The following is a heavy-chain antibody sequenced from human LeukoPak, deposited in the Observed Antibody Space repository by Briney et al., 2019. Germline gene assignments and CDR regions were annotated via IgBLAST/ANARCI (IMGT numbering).Heavy chain of an antibody. Sequence: GGSLRLSCAASGFTFISYAMSWVRQAPGRGLEWVSAISGSGDSTYYADSVKGRFTISIDNSKNTLYLQMNSLRAEDTAVYYCAKDRPPHYYGSGHDFDYWGQGTLVTVSS. CDR2: ISGSGDST. CDR3: AKDRPPHYYGSGHDFDY. V-gene: IGHV3-23*01. J-gene: IGHJ4*02. D-gene: IGHD3-10*01. CDR1: GFTFISYA.